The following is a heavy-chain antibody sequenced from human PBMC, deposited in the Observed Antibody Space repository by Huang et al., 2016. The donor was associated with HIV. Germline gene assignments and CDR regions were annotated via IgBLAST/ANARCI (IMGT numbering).Heavy chain of an antibody. J-gene: IGHJ3*01. Sequence: QVQLVQSGGEVMQPGASVRVSCKASGYDFGRYGMSWVRQAPGQVLEWLGWIGSDKRDTSSAQKFQGRVTMTTYTSTTTTYMELRSLRSDDTAMYYCARDPYYSNRWKRNDASFLWGQGTMITVSS. V-gene: IGHV1-18*01. CDR2: IGSDKRDT. CDR1: GYDFGRYG. CDR3: ARDPYYSNRWKRNDASFL. D-gene: IGHD4-4*01.